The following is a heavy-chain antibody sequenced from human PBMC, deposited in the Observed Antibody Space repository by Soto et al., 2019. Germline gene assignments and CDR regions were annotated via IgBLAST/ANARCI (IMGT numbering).Heavy chain of an antibody. CDR3: ARDGGRYDYVWGSPDAFDI. J-gene: IGHJ3*02. CDR1: GFTVSSNY. CDR2: IYSGGST. D-gene: IGHD3-16*01. Sequence: EVQLVESGGGLVQPGGSLRLSCAASGFTVSSNYMSWVRQAPGKGLEWVSVIYSGGSTYYADSVKGRFTISRDNSXNXMXXQMNSLRAGDTAVYYWARDGGRYDYVWGSPDAFDIWGQGTMVTVSS. V-gene: IGHV3-66*01.